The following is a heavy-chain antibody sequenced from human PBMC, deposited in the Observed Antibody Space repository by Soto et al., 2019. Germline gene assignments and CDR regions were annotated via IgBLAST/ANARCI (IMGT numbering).Heavy chain of an antibody. Sequence: SETLSLTCTVSGASITSNYWTWIRQPPGEGLEWIGNIYYSGVTNYNPSLQSRVTISVDRSNNQFSLNLSSVTAADTAVYYCATGEGGNVLRFFDWFFWGRGTLVTVSS. D-gene: IGHD3-9*01. J-gene: IGHJ1*01. CDR1: GASITSNY. V-gene: IGHV4-59*01. CDR3: ATGEGGNVLRFFDWFF. CDR2: IYYSGVT.